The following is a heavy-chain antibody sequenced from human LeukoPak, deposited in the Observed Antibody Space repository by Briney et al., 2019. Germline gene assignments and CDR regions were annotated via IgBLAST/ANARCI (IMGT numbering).Heavy chain of an antibody. CDR2: IYYSGST. CDR1: GGSISSYY. Sequence: SETLSLTCTVSGGSISSYYWSWIRQPPGKGLEWIGYIYYSGSTNYNPSLKSRVTISVDTSKNQFSLKLSSVTAADTAAYYCARGVLVVVGNPAGWFDPWGQGTLVTVSS. CDR3: ARGVLVVVGNPAGWFDP. J-gene: IGHJ5*02. D-gene: IGHD2-15*01. V-gene: IGHV4-59*01.